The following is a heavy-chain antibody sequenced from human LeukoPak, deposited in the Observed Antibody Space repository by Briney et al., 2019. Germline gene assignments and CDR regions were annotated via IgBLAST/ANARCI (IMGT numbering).Heavy chain of an antibody. J-gene: IGHJ4*02. CDR2: LNPNNGAT. CDR3: ARDVGEMLQPGQEDY. Sequence: ASVKVSCKTPGYAFTAYYIHWVRQAPGHGLEWVGRLNPNNGATNFAQNFQDRVTMTRDMSITTVYMELSRLTSDDTAVYYCARDVGEMLQPGQEDYWGQGTLVTVSS. V-gene: IGHV1-2*06. CDR1: GYAFTAYY. D-gene: IGHD1-1*01.